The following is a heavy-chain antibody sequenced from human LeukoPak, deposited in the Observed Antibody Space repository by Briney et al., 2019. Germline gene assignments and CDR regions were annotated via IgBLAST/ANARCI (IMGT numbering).Heavy chain of an antibody. Sequence: SGTLSLTRIVSVGSLSNYYWSWIRQPPGKGLECIGNIYYSGSTNYNPSLKSRVLISVDTSNKQISLKLSSVTAADTAVYYCARDWAGTSYFDHWGQGTLVTVSS. CDR2: IYYSGST. CDR1: VGSLSNYY. CDR3: ARDWAGTSYFDH. D-gene: IGHD6-19*01. J-gene: IGHJ4*02. V-gene: IGHV4-59*01.